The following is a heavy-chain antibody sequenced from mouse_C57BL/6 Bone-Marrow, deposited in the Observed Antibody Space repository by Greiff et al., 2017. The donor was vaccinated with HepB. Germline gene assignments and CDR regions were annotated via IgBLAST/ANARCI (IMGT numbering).Heavy chain of an antibody. D-gene: IGHD3-2*02. V-gene: IGHV5-4*01. J-gene: IGHJ3*01. CDR2: ISDGGSYT. CDR3: ARRSGGFAY. Sequence: EVQVVESGGGLVKPGGSLKLSCAASGFTFSSYAMSWVRQTPEKRLEWVATISDGGSYTYYPDNVKGRITIFRDNAKNNLYLQMSHLKSEDTAMFFFARRSGGFAYLGQGTLVPVSA. CDR1: GFTFSSYA.